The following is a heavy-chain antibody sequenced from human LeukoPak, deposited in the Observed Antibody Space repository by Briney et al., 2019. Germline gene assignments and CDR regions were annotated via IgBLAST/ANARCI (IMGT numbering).Heavy chain of an antibody. V-gene: IGHV3-23*01. CDR2: ISGSGDRT. D-gene: IGHD6-13*01. CDR3: AKGLVVGSSWSAYDY. J-gene: IGHJ4*02. Sequence: GGSLRLSCAASGFTFSNYAMTCVRQAPGKGLEWVSVISGSGDRTNYADSVKGRFTISRDNSKNTLYLQMNSLRAEDTAVYYCAKGLVVGSSWSAYDYWGQGTLVTVSS. CDR1: GFTFSNYA.